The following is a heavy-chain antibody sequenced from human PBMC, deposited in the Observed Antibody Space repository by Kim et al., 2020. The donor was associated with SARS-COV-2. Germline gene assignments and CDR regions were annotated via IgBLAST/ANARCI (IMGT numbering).Heavy chain of an antibody. CDR3: ARGRRGPDY. CDR1: GFTFSIYA. D-gene: IGHD3-10*01. CDR2: ISFDGSNK. Sequence: GGSLRLSSAASGFTFSIYAFHWVRQAPGKGLEWVALISFDGSNKYYADSAKGRFTISRDDSKNTLYLQLNSLSPEDTAVYHCARGRRGPDYWGPGTLVTV. J-gene: IGHJ4*02. V-gene: IGHV3-30-3*01.